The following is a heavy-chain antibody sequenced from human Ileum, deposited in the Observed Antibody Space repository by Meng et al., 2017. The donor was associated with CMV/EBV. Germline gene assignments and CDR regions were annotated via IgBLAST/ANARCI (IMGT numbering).Heavy chain of an antibody. CDR1: GFTFSSYW. D-gene: IGHD3-3*01. V-gene: IGHV3-7*01. CDR3: ARQFPGLNFGVEPFDY. Sequence: GESLKISCAASGFTFSSYWMSWVRQAPGKGLEWVANIKQDGSEKYYVDSVKGRFTISRDNAKNSLYLQMNSLRAEDTAVYYCARQFPGLNFGVEPFDYWGQGTLVTVSS. J-gene: IGHJ4*02. CDR2: IKQDGSEK.